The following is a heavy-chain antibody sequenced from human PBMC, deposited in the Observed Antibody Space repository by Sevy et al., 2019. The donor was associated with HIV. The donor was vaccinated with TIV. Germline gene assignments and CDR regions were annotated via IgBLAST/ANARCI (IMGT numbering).Heavy chain of an antibody. CDR1: GGSISSGGYY. D-gene: IGHD7-27*01. Sequence: SETLSLTCTVSGGSISSGGYYWSWIRQHPGKGLEWLGYIYYSGSTYYNPSLKSRVTISVDTSKNQFSLKLSSVTAADTAVYYCARAPGLGTLYYFDYWGQRTLVTVSS. CDR3: ARAPGLGTLYYFDY. V-gene: IGHV4-31*03. J-gene: IGHJ4*02. CDR2: IYYSGST.